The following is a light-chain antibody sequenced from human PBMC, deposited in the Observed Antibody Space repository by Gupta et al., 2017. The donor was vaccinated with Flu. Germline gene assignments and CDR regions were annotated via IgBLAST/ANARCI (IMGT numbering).Light chain of an antibody. CDR3: STWDDSRNGVI. CDR1: SSNIGSNV. V-gene: IGLV1-44*01. Sequence: QSALTPPPSASGTPGQTVTISCSGSSSNIGSNVVNWYQHLPGRAPKLVIRRHHLWPSGVPERFSGSKSGTSATLAISGLQAEDEADYYCSTWDDSRNGVIFGGGTRVTVL. CDR2: RHH. J-gene: IGLJ2*01.